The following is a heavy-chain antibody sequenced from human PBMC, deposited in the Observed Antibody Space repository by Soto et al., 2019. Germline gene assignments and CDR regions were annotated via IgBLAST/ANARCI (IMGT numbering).Heavy chain of an antibody. CDR2: IKQDGSEK. CDR1: GFTFSSYW. D-gene: IGHD3-10*01. V-gene: IGHV3-7*01. J-gene: IGHJ6*03. CDR3: ARWDYYYGSGITYYYMDV. Sequence: GGSLRLSCAASGFTFSSYWMSWVRQAPGKGLEWVANIKQDGSEKYYVDSVKGRFTISRDNAKNSLYLQMNSLRAEDTAVYYCARWDYYYGSGITYYYMDVWGKGTTVTVSS.